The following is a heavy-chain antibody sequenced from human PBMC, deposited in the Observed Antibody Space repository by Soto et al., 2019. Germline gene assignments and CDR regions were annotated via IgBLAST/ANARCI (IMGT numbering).Heavy chain of an antibody. J-gene: IGHJ4*02. V-gene: IGHV3-23*01. CDR1: GFTFSSYA. CDR3: AKGPHSYGYY. D-gene: IGHD5-18*01. CDR2: ISGSGGST. Sequence: PGGSLRLSCAASGFTFSSYAMSWVRQAPGKGLGWVSAISGSGGSTYYADSVKGRFTISRDNSKNTLYLQMNSLRAEDAAVYYCAKGPHSYGYYWGQGTLVTVSS.